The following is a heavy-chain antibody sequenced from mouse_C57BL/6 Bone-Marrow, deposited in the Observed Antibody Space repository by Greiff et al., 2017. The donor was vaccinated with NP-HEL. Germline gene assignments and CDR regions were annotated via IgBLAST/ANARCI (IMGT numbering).Heavy chain of an antibody. Sequence: EVNVVESGGGLVQSGRSLRLSCATSGFTFSDFYMEWVRQAPGKGLEWIAASRNKANDYTTEYSASVKGRFIVSRDTSQSILYLQMNALRAEDTAIYYCARAMDYWGQGTSVTVSS. J-gene: IGHJ4*01. CDR3: ARAMDY. CDR2: SRNKANDYTT. CDR1: GFTFSDFY. V-gene: IGHV7-1*01.